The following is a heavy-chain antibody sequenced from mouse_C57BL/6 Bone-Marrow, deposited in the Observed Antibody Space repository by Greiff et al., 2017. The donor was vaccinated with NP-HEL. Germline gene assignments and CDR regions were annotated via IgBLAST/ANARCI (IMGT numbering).Heavy chain of an antibody. V-gene: IGHV5-6*01. Sequence: EVQLQESGGDLVKPGGSLKLSCAASGFTFSSYGMSWVRQTPDKRLEWVATISSGGSYTYYPDSVKGRFTISRDNAKNTLYLQMSSLKSEDTAMYYCARLGRNAMDYWGQGTSVTVSS. CDR1: GFTFSSYG. D-gene: IGHD4-1*01. J-gene: IGHJ4*01. CDR3: ARLGRNAMDY. CDR2: ISSGGSYT.